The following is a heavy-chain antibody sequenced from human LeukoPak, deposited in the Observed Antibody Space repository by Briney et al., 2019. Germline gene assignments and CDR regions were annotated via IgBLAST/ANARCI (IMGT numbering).Heavy chain of an antibody. CDR3: ARDPGPAATENWFDP. D-gene: IGHD2-2*01. CDR1: GFTFSDYY. Sequence: GGSLRLSCAASGFTFSDYYMSWIRQAPGKGLEWVSYISSSGSTIYYADSVKGRFTIARDNAKNSLYLQINRPRAEDKAVYYCARDPGPAATENWFDPWGQGTMVTVS. J-gene: IGHJ5*02. V-gene: IGHV3-11*04. CDR2: ISSSGSTI.